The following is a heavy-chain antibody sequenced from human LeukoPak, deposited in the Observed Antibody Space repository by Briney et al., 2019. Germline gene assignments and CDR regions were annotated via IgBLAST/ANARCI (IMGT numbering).Heavy chain of an antibody. Sequence: SETLSLTCAVYGGSFSGYYWSWIRQPPGKGLEWIGYIYYSGSTNYNPSLKSRVTISVDTSKNQFSLKLSSVTAADTAVYYCAREVYYGSGSYYNWFDPWGQGTLVTVSS. CDR1: GGSFSGYY. CDR3: AREVYYGSGSYYNWFDP. V-gene: IGHV4-59*01. CDR2: IYYSGST. J-gene: IGHJ5*02. D-gene: IGHD3-10*01.